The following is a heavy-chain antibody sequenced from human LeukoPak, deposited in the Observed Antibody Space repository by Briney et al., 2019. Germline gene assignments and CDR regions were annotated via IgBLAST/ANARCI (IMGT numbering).Heavy chain of an antibody. Sequence: GGSLRLSCEPSGFTFRSSGMHWVRQDPGKGLEWVAVIWFDGSQKYYADSVKGRFTISRDNSKNTLSLEMNSLRDEDTAVYYCARGNGNNYGYLDYWGQGTVVTVSS. CDR3: ARGNGNNYGYLDY. J-gene: IGHJ4*02. CDR2: IWFDGSQK. V-gene: IGHV3-33*01. D-gene: IGHD5-18*01. CDR1: GFTFRSSG.